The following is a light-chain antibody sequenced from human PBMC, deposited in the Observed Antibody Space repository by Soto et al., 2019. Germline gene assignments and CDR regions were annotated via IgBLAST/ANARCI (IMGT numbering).Light chain of an antibody. CDR3: QQYGSSPPA. J-gene: IGKJ1*01. CDR2: GAS. V-gene: IGKV3-20*01. Sequence: EIVLTQSPGTLSLFPGERATLSCRASESISSSYLAWYQQNPGQAPRLLIYGASSRAAGIPDRFSGSGSGTDFTLTISRLEPEDSAVYHCQQYGSSPPAFGQGTKVEIK. CDR1: ESISSSY.